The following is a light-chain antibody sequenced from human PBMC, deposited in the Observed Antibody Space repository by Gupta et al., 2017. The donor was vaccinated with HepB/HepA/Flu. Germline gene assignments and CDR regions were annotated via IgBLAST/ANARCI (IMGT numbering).Light chain of an antibody. CDR1: QSISSY. CDR2: AAS. CDR3: QQSNSTLIT. Sequence: DIQMTQSPSSLSASVGDRVTITCRASQSISSYLNWYQQKPGKAPKLLIYAASSLQSGVPSRFSGSGAGTDFTLTISSLQPEDFATYYCQQSNSTLITFGQGTRLDIK. J-gene: IGKJ5*01. V-gene: IGKV1-39*01.